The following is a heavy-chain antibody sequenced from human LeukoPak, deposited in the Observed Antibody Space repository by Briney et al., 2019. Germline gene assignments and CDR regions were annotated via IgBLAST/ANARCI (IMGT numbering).Heavy chain of an antibody. Sequence: TSETLSLTCTVSGGSVTNYYWSWLRQPPGKGLEWIGSIYYSGSTYYNPSLKSRVTISVDTSKNQFSLKLSSVTAADTAVYYCARQGVEDGYKTDFDYWGQGTLVTVSS. CDR1: GGSVTNYY. D-gene: IGHD5-24*01. CDR3: ARQGVEDGYKTDFDY. CDR2: IYYSGST. V-gene: IGHV4-59*05. J-gene: IGHJ4*02.